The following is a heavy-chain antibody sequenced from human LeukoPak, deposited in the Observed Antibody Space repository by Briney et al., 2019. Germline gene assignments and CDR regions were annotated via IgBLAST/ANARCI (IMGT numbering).Heavy chain of an antibody. J-gene: IGHJ4*02. CDR2: INGYGSST. CDR3: ARDAPGNTALDY. V-gene: IGHV3-74*01. D-gene: IGHD5-18*01. Sequence: GGSLRLSCAASGFTFISYWMHWVRQAPGKGLVWVSRINGYGSSTDFADSVKGRLTIPRDNAKNTLYLQMNSLRAEDTAVYYCARDAPGNTALDYWGQGTLVTVSS. CDR1: GFTFISYW.